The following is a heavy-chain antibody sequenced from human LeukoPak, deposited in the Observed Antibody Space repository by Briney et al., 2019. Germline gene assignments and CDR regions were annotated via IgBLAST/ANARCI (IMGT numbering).Heavy chain of an antibody. D-gene: IGHD3-22*01. CDR1: GLTFSDYF. V-gene: IGHV3-11*06. J-gene: IGHJ4*02. CDR2: ISSSSTYT. Sequence: PGGSLRLSCAASGLTFSDYFMSWIRQAPGKGLEWVSYISSSSTYTNYADSVKGRFTISRDNSKNTLYLQMNSLRAEDTAVYYCARVSDSSWTEFDYWGQGTLVTVSS. CDR3: ARVSDSSWTEFDY.